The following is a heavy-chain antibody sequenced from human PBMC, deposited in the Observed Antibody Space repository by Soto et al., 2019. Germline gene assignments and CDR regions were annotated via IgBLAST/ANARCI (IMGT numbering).Heavy chain of an antibody. CDR1: GYIFANDW. D-gene: IGHD6-6*01. V-gene: IGHV5-51*01. J-gene: IGHJ4*02. CDR3: ARRVAAHPYFDF. Sequence: GESLKISCKGSGYIFANDWIAWVRQMPGKGLEWMGIIFPGDSDTRYSTSFQGQVTISADKSIKTDYLQWSSLKASDTAVYYCARRVAAHPYFDFWGQGALVTVSS. CDR2: IFPGDSDT.